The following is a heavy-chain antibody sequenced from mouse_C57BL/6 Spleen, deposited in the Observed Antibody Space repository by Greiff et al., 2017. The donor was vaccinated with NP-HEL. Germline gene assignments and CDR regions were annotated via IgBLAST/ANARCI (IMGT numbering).Heavy chain of an antibody. CDR1: GFTFSDYG. Sequence: EVKVEESGGGLVKPGGSLKLSCAASGFTFSDYGMHWVRQAPEKGLEWVAYISSGSSTIYYADTVKGRFTISRDNAKNTLFLQMTSLRSEDTAMYYCARAPFYGSKGGYAMDYWGQGTSVTVSS. CDR3: ARAPFYGSKGGYAMDY. V-gene: IGHV5-17*01. J-gene: IGHJ4*01. CDR2: ISSGSSTI. D-gene: IGHD1-1*01.